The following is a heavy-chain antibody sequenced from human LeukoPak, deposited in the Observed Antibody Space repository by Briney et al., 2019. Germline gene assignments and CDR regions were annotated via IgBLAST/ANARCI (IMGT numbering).Heavy chain of an antibody. Sequence: PGGSLRLSCAASGFTFYNYAMSWVRQAPGKGLEWVSAISGGGENTHYADSVKGRFTISRDNSKNTVYLQMNNLRAEDTAVYYCARDLPQDAFDIWGQGTMVTVSS. CDR3: ARDLPQDAFDI. CDR1: GFTFYNYA. V-gene: IGHV3-23*01. J-gene: IGHJ3*02. CDR2: ISGGGENT.